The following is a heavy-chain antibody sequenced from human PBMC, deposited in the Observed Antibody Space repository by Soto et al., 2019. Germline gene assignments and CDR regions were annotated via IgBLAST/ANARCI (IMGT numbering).Heavy chain of an antibody. D-gene: IGHD6-6*01. CDR1: GYTFTSYG. J-gene: IGHJ4*02. CDR3: ARVGGIGAPPGTDY. V-gene: IGHV1-18*04. Sequence: GASVKVSCKASGYTFTSYGISWVRQAPGQGLDWMGWISAYNGNTKYAQDLQGRGTMTTDTSTSTAYMELSSLRSEDTAVYFCARVGGIGAPPGTDYWGQGTLVTVSS. CDR2: ISAYNGNT.